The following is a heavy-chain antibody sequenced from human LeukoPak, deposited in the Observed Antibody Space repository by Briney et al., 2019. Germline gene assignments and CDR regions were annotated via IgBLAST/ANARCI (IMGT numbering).Heavy chain of an antibody. V-gene: IGHV1-2*06. Sequence: EASVKVSCKASGYTFTGYYMHWVRQAPGQGLEWMGRINPNSGGTNYAQKFQGRVTMTRDTSISTAYMELSRLRSDDTAVYYCARVVDRWFGETPANWFDPWGQGTLVTVSS. D-gene: IGHD3-10*01. CDR1: GYTFTGYY. CDR3: ARVVDRWFGETPANWFDP. CDR2: INPNSGGT. J-gene: IGHJ5*02.